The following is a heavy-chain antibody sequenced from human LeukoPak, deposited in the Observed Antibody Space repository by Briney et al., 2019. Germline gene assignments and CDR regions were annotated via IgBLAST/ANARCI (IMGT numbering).Heavy chain of an antibody. D-gene: IGHD3-3*01. V-gene: IGHV3-48*04. CDR2: ISSSSSTI. J-gene: IGHJ6*03. CDR1: GFTFSSYG. Sequence: GGSLRLSCAASGFTFSSYGMNWVRQAPGKGLEWVSYISSSSSTIYYADSVKGRFTISRDNAKNSLYLQMNSLRAEDTAVYYCARDLGGLNYDFWSGYSYPEYYMDVWGKGTTVTVSS. CDR3: ARDLGGLNYDFWSGYSYPEYYMDV.